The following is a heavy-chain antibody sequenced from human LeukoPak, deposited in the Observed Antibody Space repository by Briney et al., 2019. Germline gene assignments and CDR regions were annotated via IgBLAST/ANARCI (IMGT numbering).Heavy chain of an antibody. CDR2: IYYSGST. J-gene: IGHJ4*02. Sequence: SETLSLTCTVSGGSISGYFWSWIRQSPGMGLEWIGYIYYSGSTTYNPSLKSRVTISVDTSKNQFSLKLSSVTAADTAVYYCASGLGTRDGYNQGYWGQGTLVTVSS. CDR3: ASGLGTRDGYNQGY. CDR1: GGSISGYF. V-gene: IGHV4-59*01. D-gene: IGHD5-24*01.